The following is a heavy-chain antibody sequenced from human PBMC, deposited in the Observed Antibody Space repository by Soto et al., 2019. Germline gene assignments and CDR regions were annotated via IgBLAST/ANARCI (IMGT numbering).Heavy chain of an antibody. CDR1: GLNLRSLG. V-gene: IGHV3-30*03. D-gene: IGHD3-10*01. CDR2: VSPDGMNV. Sequence: GGSLRLSCEVSGLNLRSLGVHWVRQATGKGPEWVAAVSPDGMNVHYADSVKGRFTISRDDSETTVYLQMNSLRAEDTALYYCARDAPYPQGRWLNLDLWGQGTLVTVSS. CDR3: ARDAPYPQGRWLNLDL. J-gene: IGHJ5*02.